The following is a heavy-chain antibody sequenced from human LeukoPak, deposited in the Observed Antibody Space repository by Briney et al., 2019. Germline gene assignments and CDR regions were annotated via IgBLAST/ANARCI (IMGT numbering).Heavy chain of an antibody. CDR1: GFTFSSYS. V-gene: IGHV3-21*01. D-gene: IGHD4-23*01. Sequence: GGSLRLSCAASGFTFSSYSMDWVRQAPGKGLEWVSSISSSSSYISYADSVKGRFTISRDNAKNSLSLQMNSLRAEDTAVYYCARAFGDNAAFDIWGQGTMVTVSS. CDR2: ISSSSSYI. J-gene: IGHJ3*02. CDR3: ARAFGDNAAFDI.